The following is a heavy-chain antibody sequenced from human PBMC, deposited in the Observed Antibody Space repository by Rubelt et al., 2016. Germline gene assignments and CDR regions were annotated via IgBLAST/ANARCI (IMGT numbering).Heavy chain of an antibody. CDR2: INPSGGST. D-gene: IGHD4-17*01. Sequence: QVQLVQSGAEVKKPGASVKVSCKASGYTFTSYYMHWVRQAPGQGLEWMGIINPSGGSTSYAQNFQGRVTMARDTSTSTVYTELSSLRSEDTAVDYCARAASTVTTLLDLGYWGQGTLVTVSS. CDR1: GYTFTSYY. CDR3: ARAASTVTTLLDLGY. J-gene: IGHJ4*02. V-gene: IGHV1-46*01.